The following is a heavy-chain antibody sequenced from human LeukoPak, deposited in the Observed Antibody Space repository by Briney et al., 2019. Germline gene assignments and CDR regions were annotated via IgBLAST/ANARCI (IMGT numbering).Heavy chain of an antibody. V-gene: IGHV3-23*01. CDR3: ADYRKPQGLDY. D-gene: IGHD1-14*01. CDR1: GFSFGSFA. Sequence: GGSLRLSCAASGFSFGSFAMSWVRQAPGKGLEWVSGIIGSGGTTFYADSVKGRFTISRDNSKNTVYLQMNSLRVEDTAVYYCADYRKPQGLDYWGQGTLVTVSS. CDR2: IIGSGGTT. J-gene: IGHJ4*02.